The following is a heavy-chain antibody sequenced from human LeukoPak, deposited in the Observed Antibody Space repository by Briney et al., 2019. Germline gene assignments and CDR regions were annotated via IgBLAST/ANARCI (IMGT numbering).Heavy chain of an antibody. Sequence: PGGSLRLSCAASGFTFSSYWMSWVRQVPGKGLEWVATIKQDGSEKYYVDSVKGRFTISRDNAKNSLYLQMNSLRLEDTAVYYCARVSRSPSTYNYRGQGTLVTVSS. D-gene: IGHD2-2*02. CDR3: ARVSRSPSTYNY. CDR1: GFTFSSYW. J-gene: IGHJ4*02. CDR2: IKQDGSEK. V-gene: IGHV3-7*01.